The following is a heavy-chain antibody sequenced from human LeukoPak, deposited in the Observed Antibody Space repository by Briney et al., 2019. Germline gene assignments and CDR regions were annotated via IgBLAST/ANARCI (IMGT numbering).Heavy chain of an antibody. CDR2: IYSGGAT. CDR1: GFTVSSNY. D-gene: IGHD6-13*01. Sequence: GGSLRLSCAASGFTVSSNYMSWVRQAPGKGLEWVSVIYSGGATYYADSVKGRFTISRDSSKNTLYLQMNSLRAEDTAVYYCVRDNPRQQGFAYWGQGTLVPSPQ. CDR3: VRDNPRQQGFAY. J-gene: IGHJ4*02. V-gene: IGHV3-53*01.